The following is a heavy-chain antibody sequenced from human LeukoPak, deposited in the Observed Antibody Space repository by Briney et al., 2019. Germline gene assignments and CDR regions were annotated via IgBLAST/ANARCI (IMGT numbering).Heavy chain of an antibody. V-gene: IGHV1-2*02. CDR2: INPDSGGT. J-gene: IGHJ4*02. CDR3: ARSIVASDRGFDY. D-gene: IGHD5-12*01. Sequence: EASVKVSCKTSGYTFTGYYMQWVRQAPGQGLEWMGWINPDSGGTNYAQKFQGRVSMTRDTSTSTGYMELSRLTSDDTAVYYCARSIVASDRGFDYWGQGTLVTVSS. CDR1: GYTFTGYY.